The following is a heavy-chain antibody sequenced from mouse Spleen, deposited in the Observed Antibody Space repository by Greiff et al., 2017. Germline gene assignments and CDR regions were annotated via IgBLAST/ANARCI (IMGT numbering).Heavy chain of an antibody. Sequence: EVKLMESGPGLVKPSQSLSLTCSVTGYSITSGYYWNWIRQFPGNKLEWMGYISYDGSNNYNPSLKNRISITRDTSKNQFFLKLNSVTTEDTATYYCARDYYDYDSFAYWGQGTLVTVSA. CDR3: ARDYYDYDSFAY. V-gene: IGHV3-6*01. J-gene: IGHJ3*01. D-gene: IGHD2-4*01. CDR2: ISYDGSN. CDR1: GYSITSGYY.